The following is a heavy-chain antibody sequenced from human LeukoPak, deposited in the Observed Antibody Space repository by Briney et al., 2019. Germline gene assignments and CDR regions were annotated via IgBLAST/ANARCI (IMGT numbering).Heavy chain of an antibody. D-gene: IGHD5-18*01. V-gene: IGHV3-21*01. CDR2: ISSSSSYI. CDR1: GFTFSSYS. J-gene: IGHJ4*02. CDR3: ARDLGVDSYGDEGFDY. Sequence: GGSLRLSCVASGFTFSSYSMNWVRQAPGKGLEWVSSISSSSSYIYYADSVKGRFTISRDNAKNSLYLQMNSLRAEDTAVYYCARDLGVDSYGDEGFDYWGQGTLVTVSS.